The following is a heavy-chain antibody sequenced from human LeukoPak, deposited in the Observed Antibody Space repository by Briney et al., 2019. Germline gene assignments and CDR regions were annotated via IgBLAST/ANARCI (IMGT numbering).Heavy chain of an antibody. CDR1: GFTFRSYT. V-gene: IGHV3-21*06. CDR3: ARDYSSGWFGKGAY. J-gene: IGHJ4*02. D-gene: IGHD6-19*01. Sequence: GGSLRLSCSGSGFTFRSYTMTWVRQAPGKGLEWVSSIDGDGTLKYYADSLKGRFTISRDNANNSVYLQMNSLTADHSGLYFCARDYSSGWFGKGAYWGQGTRVLVSS. CDR2: IDGDGTLK.